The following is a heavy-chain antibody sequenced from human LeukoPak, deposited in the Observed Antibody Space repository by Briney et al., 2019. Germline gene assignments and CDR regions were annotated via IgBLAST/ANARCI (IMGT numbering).Heavy chain of an antibody. Sequence: PSETLSLTCTVSGGSISSYYWSWIRQPPGKGLEWIGYIYTSGSTNYNPSLKSQVTISVDTSKNQFSLKLSSVTAADTAVYYCARHGAPNYGSGSYYNVFYYYYMDVWGKGTTVTVSS. CDR3: ARHGAPNYGSGSYYNVFYYYYMDV. CDR2: IYTSGST. D-gene: IGHD3-10*01. CDR1: GGSISSYY. V-gene: IGHV4-4*09. J-gene: IGHJ6*03.